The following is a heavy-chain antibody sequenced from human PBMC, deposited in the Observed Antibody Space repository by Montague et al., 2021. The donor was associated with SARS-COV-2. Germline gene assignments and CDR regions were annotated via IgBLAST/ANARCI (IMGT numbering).Heavy chain of an antibody. D-gene: IGHD3-9*01. J-gene: IGHJ3*02. CDR3: ARGRPVQGSFRHFDSISSGALDI. Sequence: SETLSLTCAVSRGSFSNYYWTWIRQSPGKGPEWIGEINQGGAPNYTPSLKSRVTISLDTSKKQISLKLNSVTVADTAVFFCARGRPVQGSFRHFDSISSGALDIWAQGSLVIVSS. V-gene: IGHV4-34*01. CDR2: INQGGAP. CDR1: RGSFSNYY.